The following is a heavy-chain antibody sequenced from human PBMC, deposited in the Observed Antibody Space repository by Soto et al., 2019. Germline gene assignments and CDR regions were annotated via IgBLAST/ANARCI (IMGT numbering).Heavy chain of an antibody. CDR1: GGTFSTYG. CDR2: IIPIFGTT. Sequence: QVQLVQSGAEVKKRGSSVKVSCNASGGTFSTYGLSWVRQAPGQGLEWMGGIIPIFGTTTYAQKFQGRVTITADESTSTTYMELSSLRSEDTTVYYCAREKGFGAAAEFDYWGQGTLLTVSS. D-gene: IGHD6-13*01. J-gene: IGHJ4*02. CDR3: AREKGFGAAAEFDY. V-gene: IGHV1-69*01.